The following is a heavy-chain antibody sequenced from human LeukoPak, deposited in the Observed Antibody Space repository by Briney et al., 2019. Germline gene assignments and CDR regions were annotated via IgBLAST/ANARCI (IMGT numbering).Heavy chain of an antibody. D-gene: IGHD6-19*01. V-gene: IGHV3-33*01. J-gene: IGHJ4*02. CDR2: IWYEGQTK. CDR3: AREWDRIAVAGGSGY. Sequence: GESLRLSCEASGFIFSNYGMHWVRQATGKGLEWLALIWYEGQTKFYADSVKGRFTISRDNSGNTLFLHMTNLRVEDTAVYYCAREWDRIAVAGGSGYWGQGALVTVSS. CDR1: GFIFSNYG.